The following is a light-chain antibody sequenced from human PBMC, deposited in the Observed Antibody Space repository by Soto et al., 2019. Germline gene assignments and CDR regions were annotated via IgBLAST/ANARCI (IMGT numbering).Light chain of an antibody. CDR3: QQYSSTPLT. J-gene: IGKJ4*01. CDR2: WAS. CDR1: QSVLYSSNNKNY. Sequence: DSVMTQSPASLAVSLGERATINCKSSQSVLYSSNNKNYLAWYQQKPGQPPKLLIYWASTRESGVPDRFSGSGSGTDFTLTISSLQAEDVAVYYCQQYSSTPLTFGGGTKVDI. V-gene: IGKV4-1*01.